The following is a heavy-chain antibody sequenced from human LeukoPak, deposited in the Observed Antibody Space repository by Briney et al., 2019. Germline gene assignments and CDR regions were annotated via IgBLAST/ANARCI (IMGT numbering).Heavy chain of an antibody. V-gene: IGHV4-59*01. Sequence: SETLSLTCTVSGGSISSYYWSWTRQPPGKGLEWIGYIYYSGSTNYNPSLKSRVTISVDTSKNQFSLKLSSVTAADTAVYYCARSYGHYDSSGYLVNWGQGTLVTVSS. CDR1: GGSISSYY. J-gene: IGHJ4*02. D-gene: IGHD3-22*01. CDR3: ARSYGHYDSSGYLVN. CDR2: IYYSGST.